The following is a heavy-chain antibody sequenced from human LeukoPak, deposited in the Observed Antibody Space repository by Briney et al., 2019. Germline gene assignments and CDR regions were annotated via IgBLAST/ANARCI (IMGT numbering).Heavy chain of an antibody. CDR2: IRSDGNNI. CDR1: GFSFSSHG. D-gene: IGHD3/OR15-3a*01. V-gene: IGHV3-30*02. J-gene: IGHJ5*02. CDR3: ARDWTNWLDP. Sequence: GGSLRLSCAASGFSFSSHGMDWVRQAPGKGLEWVAFIRSDGNNIHYADSVKDRFTISRGNSNNMLYLQMNSLRPEDTAVFYCARDWTNWLDPWGQGTVVTVSS.